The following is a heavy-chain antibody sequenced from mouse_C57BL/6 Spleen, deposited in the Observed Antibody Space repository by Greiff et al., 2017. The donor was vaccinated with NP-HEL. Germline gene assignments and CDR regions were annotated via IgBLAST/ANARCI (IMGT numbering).Heavy chain of an antibody. CDR2: IDPETGGT. J-gene: IGHJ3*01. CDR3: TRGHDGYFAWFAY. D-gene: IGHD2-3*01. V-gene: IGHV1-15*01. Sequence: QVQLKQSGAELVRPGASVTLSCKASGYTFTDYEMHWVKQTPVHGLEWIGAIDPETGGTAYNQKFKGKAILTADKSSSTAYMELRSLTSEDSAVYYCTRGHDGYFAWFAYWGQGTLVTVSA. CDR1: GYTFTDYE.